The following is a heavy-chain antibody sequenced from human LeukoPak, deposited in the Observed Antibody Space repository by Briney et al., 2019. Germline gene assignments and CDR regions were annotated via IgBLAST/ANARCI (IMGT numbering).Heavy chain of an antibody. CDR3: GRDPNGDYIGAFEF. Sequence: GGSLRLSCEASGFTFSNYAMTWVGQAPGKGLEWVSSMTVTGRTASYADSVKGRFTMSRDNSKSTLYLQMNSLRAGDTAIYYCGRDPNGDYIGAFEFWGHGTLVTVSS. V-gene: IGHV3-23*01. J-gene: IGHJ3*01. CDR1: GFTFSNYA. CDR2: MTVTGRTA. D-gene: IGHD4-17*01.